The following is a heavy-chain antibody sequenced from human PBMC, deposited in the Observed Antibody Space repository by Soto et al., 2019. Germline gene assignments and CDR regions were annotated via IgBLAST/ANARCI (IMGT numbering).Heavy chain of an antibody. Sequence: SENLAFTCAFTEDSVTSNVWWRWFRQPPGKGLEWIGEAYHNGLTDYNPSLKSRVTMSVDTSKNEFSLKLTSLTAADTAIYYCARDAAVPAESDSFDYWGQGTMVTGSS. D-gene: IGHD2-2*01. V-gene: IGHV4-4*02. CDR2: AYHNGLT. CDR3: ARDAAVPAESDSFDY. CDR1: EDSVTSNVW. J-gene: IGHJ4*02.